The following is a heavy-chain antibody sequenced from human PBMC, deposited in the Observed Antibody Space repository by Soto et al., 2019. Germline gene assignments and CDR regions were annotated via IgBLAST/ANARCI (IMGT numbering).Heavy chain of an antibody. Sequence: GGSLRLSCAASGFTFSSYCIHWVRQAPGKGLEWVAVISYDGSNKYYADSVKGRFTISRDNSKNTLYLQMNSLRAEDTAVYYCAKGGAAIHLGYFDYWGQRNLVTVSS. D-gene: IGHD5-18*01. CDR3: AKGGAAIHLGYFDY. V-gene: IGHV3-30*18. J-gene: IGHJ4*02. CDR2: ISYDGSNK. CDR1: GFTFSSYC.